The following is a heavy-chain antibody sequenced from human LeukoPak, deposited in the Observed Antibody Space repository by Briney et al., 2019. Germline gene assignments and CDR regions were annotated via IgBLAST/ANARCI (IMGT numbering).Heavy chain of an antibody. CDR1: GGSFSGYY. CDR2: INHSGST. V-gene: IGHV4-34*01. J-gene: IGHJ6*03. Sequence: PSETLSLTCAVYGGSFSGYYWSWIRQPPGKGLEWIGEINHSGSTNYNPSLKSRVTISVDTSKNQFSLKLSSVTAADTAVYYCARDRTPKKHYYMDVWGKGTTVTVSS. CDR3: ARDRTPKKHYYMDV. D-gene: IGHD1-14*01.